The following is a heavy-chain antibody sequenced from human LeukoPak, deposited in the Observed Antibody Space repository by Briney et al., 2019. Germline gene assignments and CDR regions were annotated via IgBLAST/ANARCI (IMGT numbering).Heavy chain of an antibody. V-gene: IGHV1-69*01. D-gene: IGHD3-10*01. CDR1: GGTYSSYA. Sequence: SVKVSCKASGGTYSSYAISWVRQAPGQGLEWMGGIIPIFGTANYAQKFQGRVTITADESTSTAYMELSSLRSEDTAVYYCAILTNRNYGDYWGQGTLVTVSS. CDR3: AILTNRNYGDY. J-gene: IGHJ4*02. CDR2: IIPIFGTA.